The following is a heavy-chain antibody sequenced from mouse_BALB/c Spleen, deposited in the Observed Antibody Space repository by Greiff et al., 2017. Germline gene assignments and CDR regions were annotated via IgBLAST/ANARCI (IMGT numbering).Heavy chain of an antibody. CDR2: IWAGGST. CDR3: ARDGRDTHWCVDV. Sequence: VQGVESGPGLVAPSQSLSITCTVSGFSLTSYGVHWVRQPPGKGLEWLGVIWAGGSTNYNSALMSRLSISKDNSKSQVFLKMNSLQTDDTAMYYCARDGRDTHWCVDVWGAGTTVTVSS. V-gene: IGHV2-9*02. J-gene: IGHJ1*01. CDR1: GFSLTSYG. D-gene: IGHD3-1*01.